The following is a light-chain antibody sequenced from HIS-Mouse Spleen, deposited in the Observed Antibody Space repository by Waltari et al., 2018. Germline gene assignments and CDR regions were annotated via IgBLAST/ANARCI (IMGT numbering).Light chain of an antibody. CDR2: EGS. CDR1: SSDFGGYNY. Sequence: QSSLTQPASVSGSPGQSITISCTGTSSDFGGYNYVSWYQQHPGKAPKLMIYEGSNRRSGVSNRFSGSKSGNTASLTNSGLQAEDEADYYCSSYTSSSTLVFGTGTKVTVL. CDR3: SSYTSSSTLV. J-gene: IGLJ1*01. V-gene: IGLV2-14*01.